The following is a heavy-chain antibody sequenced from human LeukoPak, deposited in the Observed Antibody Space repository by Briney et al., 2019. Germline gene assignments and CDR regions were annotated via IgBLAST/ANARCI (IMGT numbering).Heavy chain of an antibody. Sequence: ASVKVSCKASGGTFSSYAISWVRQAPGQGLEWMGWISAYNGNTNYAQKLQGRVTMTTDTSTSTAYMELRSLRSDDTAVYYCARVRWAWFDPWGQGTLVTVSS. CDR2: ISAYNGNT. CDR3: ARVRWAWFDP. CDR1: GGTFSSYA. V-gene: IGHV1-18*01. J-gene: IGHJ5*02. D-gene: IGHD1-26*01.